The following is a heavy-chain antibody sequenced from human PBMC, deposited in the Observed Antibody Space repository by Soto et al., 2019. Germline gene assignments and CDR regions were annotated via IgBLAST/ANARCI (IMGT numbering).Heavy chain of an antibody. J-gene: IGHJ5*02. V-gene: IGHV5-51*01. D-gene: IGHD1-1*01. CDR1: GFSFTTYW. Sequence: PGESLKISCKGSGFSFTTYWIAWVRQMPGKGLEWMGIIYPGDSDTRYSPSFQSQVTISADKSISTAYLQWSSLKASDSAMYYCARQLGYTCNDGDHWFDPWGQGTLVTAS. CDR2: IYPGDSDT. CDR3: ARQLGYTCNDGDHWFDP.